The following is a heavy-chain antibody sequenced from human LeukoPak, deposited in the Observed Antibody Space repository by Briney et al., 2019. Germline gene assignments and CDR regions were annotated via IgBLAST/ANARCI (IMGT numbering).Heavy chain of an antibody. J-gene: IGHJ4*02. D-gene: IGHD3-10*01. CDR2: ITSSSSYI. CDR3: ARAAGELLPFDYFDY. V-gene: IGHV3-21*06. Sequence: GGSLRLSCAASGFPFGRYSMNWVRQAPGKGLEWVSSITSSSSYIYYADSVKGRFTISRDNVKNSLYLQMHSLRAEDTAVYYCARAAGELLPFDYFDYWGQGTLVTVSS. CDR1: GFPFGRYS.